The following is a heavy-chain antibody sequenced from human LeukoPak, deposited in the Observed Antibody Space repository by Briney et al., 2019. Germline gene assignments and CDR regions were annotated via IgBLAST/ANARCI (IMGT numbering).Heavy chain of an antibody. Sequence: ASVKVSCKASGYTFTAYYMHWVRQAPGQGLEWMGWINPKSGGTNFAQKFQGRVTMTSDTSISTAYMELSSLRSDDTATYYCARVYCSSTSCFYYFDYWGQGTLITVSS. V-gene: IGHV1-2*02. J-gene: IGHJ4*02. CDR3: ARVYCSSTSCFYYFDY. CDR2: INPKSGGT. CDR1: GYTFTAYY. D-gene: IGHD2-2*01.